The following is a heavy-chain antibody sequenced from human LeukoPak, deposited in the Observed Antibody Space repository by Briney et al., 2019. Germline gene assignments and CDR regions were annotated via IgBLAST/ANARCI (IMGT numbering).Heavy chain of an antibody. CDR1: TFTTYW. CDR3: ARQAHIAVAGTGWFDP. CDR2: IYYSGST. V-gene: IGHV4-39*01. J-gene: IGHJ5*02. D-gene: IGHD6-19*01. Sequence: TFTTYWMGWVRQPPGKGLEWIGSIYYSGSTYYNPSLKSRVTISVDTSKNQFSLKLSSVTAADTAVYYCARQAHIAVAGTGWFDPWGQGTLVTVSS.